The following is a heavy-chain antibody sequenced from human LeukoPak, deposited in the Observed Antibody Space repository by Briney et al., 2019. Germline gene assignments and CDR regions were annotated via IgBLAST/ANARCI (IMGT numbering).Heavy chain of an antibody. CDR1: GFTVSNSY. V-gene: IGHV3-53*01. CDR2: IYSGGST. CDR3: ARGYGDY. Sequence: GGSLRLSCAASGFTVSNSYLSWVRQAPGKGLEWVSVIYSGGSTYYSDSVKGGFTISRDNSKNTLYLQMNSLRAEDTAVYYCARGYGDYWGQGTLVTVSS. J-gene: IGHJ4*02. D-gene: IGHD4-17*01.